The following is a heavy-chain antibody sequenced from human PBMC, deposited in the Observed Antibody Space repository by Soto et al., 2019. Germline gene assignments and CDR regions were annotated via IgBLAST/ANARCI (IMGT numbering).Heavy chain of an antibody. J-gene: IGHJ5*02. V-gene: IGHV3-7*01. D-gene: IGHD1-26*01. CDR1: GFTFNTYW. Sequence: EVQLVESGGGLVQPGGSLRLSCAASGFTFNTYWMAWVRQAPGKGPEWVASIKQDGSETFYMDSVRGRFTLSGYNAKKSLYLQRNGLRAEDMAVYYCAREVRATFDPWGQGTLVTVSS. CDR3: AREVRATFDP. CDR2: IKQDGSET.